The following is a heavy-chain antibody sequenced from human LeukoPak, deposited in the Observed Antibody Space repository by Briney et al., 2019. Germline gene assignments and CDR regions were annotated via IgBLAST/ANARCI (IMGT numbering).Heavy chain of an antibody. J-gene: IGHJ4*02. CDR1: GFTVSGDY. Sequence: PGGSLRLSCAVSGFTVSGDYMSWVRQAPGKGLEWVSAISGSGGSTYYADSVKGRFTISRDNSKNTLYLQMNSLRAEDTAVYYCAKDATTRPTNPFDYWGQGTLVTVSS. D-gene: IGHD1-26*01. CDR2: ISGSGGST. CDR3: AKDATTRPTNPFDY. V-gene: IGHV3-23*01.